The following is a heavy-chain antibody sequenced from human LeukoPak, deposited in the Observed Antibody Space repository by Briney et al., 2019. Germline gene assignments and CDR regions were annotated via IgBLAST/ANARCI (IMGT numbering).Heavy chain of an antibody. V-gene: IGHV3-23*01. CDR3: AKADIVVVPAAIGTFYYYGMDV. CDR2: ISGSGGST. D-gene: IGHD2-2*01. J-gene: IGHJ6*02. CDR1: GFTFSSYA. Sequence: GGSLRLSCAASGFTFSSYAMSWVRQAPGKGLEWVSAISGSGGSTYYADSVKGRFTISRDNSKNTLYLQMNSLRAEDTAVYYCAKADIVVVPAAIGTFYYYGMDVWGQGTTVTVSS.